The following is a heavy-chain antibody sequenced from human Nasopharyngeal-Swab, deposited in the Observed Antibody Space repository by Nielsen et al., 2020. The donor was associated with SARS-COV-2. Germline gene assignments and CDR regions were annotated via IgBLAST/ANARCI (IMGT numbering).Heavy chain of an antibody. CDR3: ARSYSSGWLRGNWFDP. J-gene: IGHJ5*02. CDR2: MHPNRVHT. Sequence: ASVKVSCKASGYTFITYDINWVRQAPGQGLEWMGWMHPNRVHTGYAQKLQGRVTMTRNTSISTAYMELSSLISDDTAVYYCARSYSSGWLRGNWFDPWGQGTLVTVSS. CDR1: GYTFITYD. V-gene: IGHV1-8*01. D-gene: IGHD6-19*01.